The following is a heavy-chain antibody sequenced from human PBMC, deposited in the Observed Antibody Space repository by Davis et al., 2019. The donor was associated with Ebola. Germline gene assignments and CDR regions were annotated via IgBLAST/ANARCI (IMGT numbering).Heavy chain of an antibody. D-gene: IGHD3-22*01. V-gene: IGHV3-23*01. J-gene: IGHJ4*02. Sequence: PGGSLRLSCAASGFTFSSYAMSWVRHAPGKGLEWVSAISGSGGSTYYADSVKGRFTISRDNSKNTLYLQMNSLSTEDTAVYYCAKREYYDSSGYYGFDYWGQGTLVTVSS. CDR1: GFTFSSYA. CDR3: AKREYYDSSGYYGFDY. CDR2: ISGSGGST.